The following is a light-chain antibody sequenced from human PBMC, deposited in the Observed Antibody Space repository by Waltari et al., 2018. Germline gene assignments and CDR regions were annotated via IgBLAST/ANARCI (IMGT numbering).Light chain of an antibody. CDR1: SSDIGGSTF. Sequence: QSALTQPASVSGSLGQSITLSCTGPSSDIGGSTFVSWYQQHPGLAPKLIIYDVSNLPSGVSDRFSGSKSGNTASLTISGLQAEDAADYYCNSYTSTTTPVFGGGTKVTVL. J-gene: IGLJ3*02. V-gene: IGLV2-14*03. CDR3: NSYTSTTTPV. CDR2: DVS.